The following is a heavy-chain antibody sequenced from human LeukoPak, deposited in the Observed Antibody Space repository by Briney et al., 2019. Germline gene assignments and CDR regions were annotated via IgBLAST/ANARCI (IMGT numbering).Heavy chain of an antibody. CDR2: ISGSGGST. Sequence: PGGSLRLSCAASGFTSSSYAMSWVRQAPGKGLEWVSAISGSGGSTYYADSVKGRFTFSRDNSKNTLYLQMNSLRAEDTAVYYCAGSGSYYNSRNWFDPWGQGTLVTVSS. CDR1: GFTSSSYA. CDR3: AGSGSYYNSRNWFDP. D-gene: IGHD3-10*01. J-gene: IGHJ5*02. V-gene: IGHV3-23*01.